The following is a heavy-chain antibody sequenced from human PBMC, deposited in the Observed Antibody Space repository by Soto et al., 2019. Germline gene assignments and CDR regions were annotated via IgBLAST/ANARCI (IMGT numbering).Heavy chain of an antibody. CDR3: ASIYRTYYYYYGMDV. J-gene: IGHJ6*02. CDR2: IYYSGST. Sequence: SETLSLTCTVSGGSISSSSYYWGWIRQPPGKGLEWIGSIYYSGSTYYNPSLKSRVTISVDTSKNQFSLKLSSVTAADTAVYYCASIYRTYYYYYGMDVWGQGTTVTVSS. D-gene: IGHD4-4*01. V-gene: IGHV4-39*01. CDR1: GGSISSSSYY.